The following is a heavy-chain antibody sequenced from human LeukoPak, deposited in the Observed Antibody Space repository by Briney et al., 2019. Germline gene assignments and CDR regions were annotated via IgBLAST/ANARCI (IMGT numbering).Heavy chain of an antibody. V-gene: IGHV4-59*01. CDR3: ARDGGGGSSWYYYYYGMDV. CDR1: GGSIGSYY. Sequence: SETLSLTCTVSGGSIGSYYWSWIRQPPGKGLEWIGYIYYSGSTNYNPSLKSRVTISVDTSKNQFSLKLSSVTAADTAVYYCARDGGGGSSWYYYYYGMDVWGQGTTVTVSS. D-gene: IGHD6-13*01. J-gene: IGHJ6*02. CDR2: IYYSGST.